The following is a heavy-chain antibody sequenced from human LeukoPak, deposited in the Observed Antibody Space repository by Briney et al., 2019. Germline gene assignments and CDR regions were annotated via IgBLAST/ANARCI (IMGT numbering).Heavy chain of an antibody. V-gene: IGHV3-7*01. J-gene: IGHJ4*02. D-gene: IGHD3-22*01. CDR1: GFTFSRDW. CDR3: ARGRRITMIVVVISRENYFDY. Sequence: QPGGSLRLSCVASGFTFSRDWMSWVRQTPVKGLEWVANINQDGSEKYYADSVKGRFAISRDNAKNSLHLQMNNLRAEDTAVYYCARGRRITMIVVVISRENYFDYWGQGTLVTVSS. CDR2: INQDGSEK.